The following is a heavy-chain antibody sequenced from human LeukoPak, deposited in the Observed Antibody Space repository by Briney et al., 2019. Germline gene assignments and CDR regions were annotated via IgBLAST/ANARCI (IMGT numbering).Heavy chain of an antibody. CDR1: GGSISPYY. CDR3: ARDSSGYDSGWYFDL. D-gene: IGHD5-12*01. V-gene: IGHV4-59*01. Sequence: SETLSLTCTVSGGSISPYYWSWIRQPPGEGLEWIGYIHYSGRTDYNPSLNSRVTITVDTSKNQFSLNLTSVTAADTAVYYCARDSSGYDSGWYFDLWGRGTLVTVPS. CDR2: IHYSGRT. J-gene: IGHJ2*01.